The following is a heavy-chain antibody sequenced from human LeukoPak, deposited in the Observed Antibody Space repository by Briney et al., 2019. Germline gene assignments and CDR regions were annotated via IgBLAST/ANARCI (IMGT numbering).Heavy chain of an antibody. J-gene: IGHJ4*02. D-gene: IGHD1-26*01. V-gene: IGHV3-7*03. CDR3: ARDKIVGATKFDF. Sequence: GGSLRLSCAASGFTFSSYWMSWVRQAPGKGLEWVANMNQGGGKTYYVDSVKGRFAMSRDNAKNSLYLQMNSLRAEDTAVYYCARDKIVGATKFDFWGQGTLVTVSS. CDR2: MNQGGGKT. CDR1: GFTFSSYW.